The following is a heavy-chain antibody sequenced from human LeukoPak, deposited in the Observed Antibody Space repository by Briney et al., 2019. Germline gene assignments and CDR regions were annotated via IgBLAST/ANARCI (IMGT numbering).Heavy chain of an antibody. J-gene: IGHJ6*02. CDR1: IGSFSGYY. D-gene: IGHD3-10*01. CDR3: ARERHYLDV. V-gene: IGHV4-34*01. CDR2: INHSGST. Sequence: SETLSLTCAVYIGSFSGYYWSWIRQPPGKGLEWIGEINHSGSTNYNPSLKSRVTMSVDTSKNQFSLRLSSMTAADTAVYYCARERHYLDVWGQGTTVTVS.